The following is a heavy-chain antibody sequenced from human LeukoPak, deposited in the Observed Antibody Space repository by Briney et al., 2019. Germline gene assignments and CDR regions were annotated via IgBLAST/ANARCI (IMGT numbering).Heavy chain of an antibody. CDR3: ARVSDYSDYFFDY. V-gene: IGHV4-59*01. CDR2: IFYTGNT. J-gene: IGHJ4*02. CDR1: GGSISGYY. Sequence: SETLSLTCTVSGGSISGYYWSWIRQPPGKGLEWIGYIFYTGNTDYNRSLKSRVTMSLDTPKNQFSLKLSSVTAADTALYYCARVSDYSDYFFDYWGQGTLVTVSS. D-gene: IGHD4-11*01.